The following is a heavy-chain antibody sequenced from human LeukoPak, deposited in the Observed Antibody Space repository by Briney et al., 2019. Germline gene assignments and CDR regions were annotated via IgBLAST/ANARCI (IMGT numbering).Heavy chain of an antibody. CDR2: IYHSGST. J-gene: IGHJ6*02. Sequence: SGTLSLTCAVSGGSISSSNWWSWARQPPGKGLEWIGEIYHSGSTNYNPSLKSRVTISVDKSKNQFSLKLSSVTAADTAVYYCARETRYSSGHLDYYGMDVWGQGTTVTVSS. CDR1: GGSISSSNW. D-gene: IGHD6-19*01. CDR3: ARETRYSSGHLDYYGMDV. V-gene: IGHV4-4*02.